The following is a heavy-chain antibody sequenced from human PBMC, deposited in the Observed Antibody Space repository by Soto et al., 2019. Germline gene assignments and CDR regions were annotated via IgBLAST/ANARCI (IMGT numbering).Heavy chain of an antibody. CDR3: ARSPSNYYDSSGYPPIDY. V-gene: IGHV1-46*01. D-gene: IGHD3-22*01. CDR1: GYTFTSYY. J-gene: IGHJ4*02. CDR2: INPSGGST. Sequence: GASVKVSCKASGYTFTSYYIRWVRQAPGQGLEWMGIINPSGGSTSYAQKFQGRVTMTRDTSTSTVYMELSSLRSEDTAVYYCARSPSNYYDSSGYPPIDYWGQGTLVTVSS.